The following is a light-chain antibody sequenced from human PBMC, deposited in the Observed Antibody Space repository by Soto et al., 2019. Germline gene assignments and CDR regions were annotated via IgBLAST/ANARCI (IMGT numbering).Light chain of an antibody. CDR2: ENN. V-gene: IGLV1-51*01. Sequence: QSVLTQPPSVSAAPGQKVTISCSGFSSNIGNNYVSWYQQVPGTAPKLLIYENNKRPSGIPDRFSGSKSGTSATLDITGLQTGDEADYYCGTWDSSLSAGVFGGGTKPPS. J-gene: IGLJ2*01. CDR3: GTWDSSLSAGV. CDR1: SSNIGNNY.